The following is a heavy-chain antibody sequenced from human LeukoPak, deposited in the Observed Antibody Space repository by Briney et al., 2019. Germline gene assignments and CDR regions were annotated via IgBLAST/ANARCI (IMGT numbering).Heavy chain of an antibody. J-gene: IGHJ3*02. D-gene: IGHD1-26*01. CDR3: ARDLGGATLDAFDI. V-gene: IGHV3-30-3*01. CDR1: EFTSSNYA. Sequence: GGSLRLSCAASEFTSSNYAMHWVRQAPGKGLEWVAAISYDGSNKYYADSVKGRFTISRDNSKNTLYQQMNSLRAEDTAVYHCARDLGGATLDAFDIWGQGTMVTVSS. CDR2: ISYDGSNK.